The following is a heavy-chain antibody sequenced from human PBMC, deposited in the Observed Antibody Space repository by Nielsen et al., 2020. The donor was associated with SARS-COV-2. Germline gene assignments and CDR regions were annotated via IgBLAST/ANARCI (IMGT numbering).Heavy chain of an antibody. CDR1: GFTFSSYA. J-gene: IGHJ4*02. V-gene: IGHV3-48*03. Sequence: GGSLRLSCVASGFTFSSYALNWVRQAPGKGLEWVSSISSSGITGHYADSVKGRFTISRDNSKNTLYLQMNSLRAEDTAVYYCARDGSSNDEGAGFDYWGQGTLVTVSS. CDR2: ISSSGITG. D-gene: IGHD2-15*01. CDR3: ARDGSSNDEGAGFDY.